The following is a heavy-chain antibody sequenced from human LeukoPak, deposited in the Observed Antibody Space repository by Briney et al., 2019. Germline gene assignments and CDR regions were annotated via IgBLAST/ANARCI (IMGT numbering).Heavy chain of an antibody. D-gene: IGHD1-26*01. J-gene: IGHJ4*02. CDR3: ARVWGNSGSFEFDY. Sequence: GASVKVSCKDSGGTFSSYAISWVRQAPGQGLEWMGGIIPIFGTANYAQKFQGRVTITADKSTSTAYMELSSLRSEDTAVYYCARVWGNSGSFEFDYWGQGTLVTVSS. CDR2: IIPIFGTA. CDR1: GGTFSSYA. V-gene: IGHV1-69*06.